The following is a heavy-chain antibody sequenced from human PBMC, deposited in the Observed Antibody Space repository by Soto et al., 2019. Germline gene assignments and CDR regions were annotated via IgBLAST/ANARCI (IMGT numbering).Heavy chain of an antibody. CDR2: ISTYNGNT. V-gene: IGHV1-18*01. CDR3: ARELVPEAPLDY. D-gene: IGHD2-2*01. J-gene: IGHJ4*02. CDR1: GYTFTTYG. Sequence: ASVKVSCKASGYTFTTYGISWVRQAPGQGLEWMGWISTYNGNTNYAQKFQGRVSMTTDTSTSTAYMELRSLRFDDTAVYYCARELVPEAPLDYWGQGSLVTVSS.